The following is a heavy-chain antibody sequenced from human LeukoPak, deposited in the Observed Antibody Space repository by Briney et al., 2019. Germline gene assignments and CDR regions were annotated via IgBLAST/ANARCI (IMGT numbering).Heavy chain of an antibody. V-gene: IGHV1-69*13. CDR1: GGTFISYA. CDR3: ARVPGIAAAGTPYFDY. CDR2: IIPIFGTA. D-gene: IGHD6-13*01. J-gene: IGHJ4*02. Sequence: SVKVSCKASGGTFISYAISWVRQAPGQGLEWMGGIIPIFGTANYAQKFQGRVTITADESTSTAYMELSSLRSEDTAVYYCARVPGIAAAGTPYFDYWGQGTLVTVSS.